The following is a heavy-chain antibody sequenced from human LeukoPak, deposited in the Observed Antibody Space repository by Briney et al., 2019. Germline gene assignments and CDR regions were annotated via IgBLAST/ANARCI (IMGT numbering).Heavy chain of an antibody. D-gene: IGHD2-15*01. CDR2: IIPIFGTA. CDR1: GGTFSSYD. Sequence: TVKLSCKASGGTFSSYDISWVRQAPGQGLEWMGRIIPIFGTANYAQKFQRRVTITADKSTSTDYMELSSLRSEDTAVYYCARTRGGSCPYWGQGTLVTVSS. J-gene: IGHJ4*02. CDR3: ARTRGGSCPY. V-gene: IGHV1-69*06.